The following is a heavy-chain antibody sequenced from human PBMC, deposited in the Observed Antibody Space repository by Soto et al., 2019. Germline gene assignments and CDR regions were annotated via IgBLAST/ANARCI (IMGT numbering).Heavy chain of an antibody. Sequence: ASVKVSCKASGYSFTSLDTNWVRQTAGQGLEWMGWMQPSTGRTGYAQKFQGRVTMTRDTSINTAYMELTTLTSDDTAFYYCARGVSAGVNYWGQGTLVTVSS. V-gene: IGHV1-8*01. CDR1: GYSFTSLD. D-gene: IGHD3-10*01. CDR3: ARGVSAGVNY. CDR2: MQPSTGRT. J-gene: IGHJ4*02.